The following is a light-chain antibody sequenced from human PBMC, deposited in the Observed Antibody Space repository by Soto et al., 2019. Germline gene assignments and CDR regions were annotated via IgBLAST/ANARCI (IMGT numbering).Light chain of an antibody. CDR2: GAS. CDR1: QSISSS. CDR3: QQSYSAPLT. Sequence: DIQMSQSPSSLSASVGDRVTITCRASQSISSSLNWYQQKPGKAPKVLIFGASSLQSGVPSRFSGSGSGTDFTLTISSLQPDDFATYYCQQSYSAPLTFGGGTKVEIK. J-gene: IGKJ4*01. V-gene: IGKV1-39*01.